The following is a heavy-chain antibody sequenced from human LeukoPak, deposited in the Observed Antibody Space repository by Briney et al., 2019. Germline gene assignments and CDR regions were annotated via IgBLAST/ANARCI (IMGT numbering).Heavy chain of an antibody. CDR2: IHYSGNT. J-gene: IGHJ1*01. V-gene: IGHV4-39*01. D-gene: IGHD6-13*01. CDR3: AISGTAAGKKYFQD. Sequence: KPSETLSLTCTVSGGSISSRSYYWGWIRQPPGKGLEWIGIIHYSGNTYYNPSLKSRVTMSVDTSKNQFSLRVSSVTAADTAVYYCAISGTAAGKKYFQDWGQGTLVTVSS. CDR1: GGSISSRSYY.